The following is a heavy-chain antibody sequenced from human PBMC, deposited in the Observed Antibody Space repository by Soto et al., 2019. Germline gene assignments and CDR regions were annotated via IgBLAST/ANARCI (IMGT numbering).Heavy chain of an antibody. CDR3: ARQKATYFETTDNYFLNY. V-gene: IGHV1-69*01. Sequence: QVQLVQSGAEVKKPGSSVKVSCKSSGDTFSDYAINWVRQAPGQGLEWMGGIIPPFGTANYAQKFQDRVTITADESTSTAYMEVSSREPDDTAEYYCARQKATYFETTDNYFLNYWGREPWSPSPQ. D-gene: IGHD3-22*01. J-gene: IGHJ4*02. CDR2: IIPPFGTA. CDR1: GDTFSDYA.